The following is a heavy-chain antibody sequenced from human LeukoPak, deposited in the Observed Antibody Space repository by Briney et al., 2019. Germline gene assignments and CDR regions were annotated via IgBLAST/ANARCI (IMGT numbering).Heavy chain of an antibody. V-gene: IGHV3-7*01. Sequence: PGGSLRLSCAASGFTFSSYWMYWVRQAPGKGLEWVANIKQDGSEKYYVDSVKGRFTISRGNAKNSLYLQMNSLRAEDTAVYYCARDTYYDSGLFDYWGQGTLVTVSS. J-gene: IGHJ4*02. D-gene: IGHD3-22*01. CDR1: GFTFSSYW. CDR3: ARDTYYDSGLFDY. CDR2: IKQDGSEK.